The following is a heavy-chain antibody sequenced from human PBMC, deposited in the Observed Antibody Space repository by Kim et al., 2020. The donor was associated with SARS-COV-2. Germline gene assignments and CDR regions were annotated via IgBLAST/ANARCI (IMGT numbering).Heavy chain of an antibody. J-gene: IGHJ4*02. Sequence: KMQERVTITRDRSTSTAYMELSSLRSEDTAVYYCAEELNYDFWSGAPFDYWGQGTLVTVSS. V-gene: IGHV1-58*01. CDR3: AEELNYDFWSGAPFDY. D-gene: IGHD3-3*01.